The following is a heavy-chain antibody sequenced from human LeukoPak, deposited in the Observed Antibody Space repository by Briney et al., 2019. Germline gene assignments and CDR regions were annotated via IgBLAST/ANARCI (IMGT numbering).Heavy chain of an antibody. V-gene: IGHV4-39*01. CDR2: MYYSGST. CDR1: GGSISSTSYF. CDR3: ARAQHLYYYGSGVDDY. D-gene: IGHD3-10*01. Sequence: SETLSLTCTVSGGSISSTSYFWGWIRQPPGKGLEWIGSMYYSGSTYYNPSLKSRVTISVDTSKNQFSLKLSSVTRADTAVYYCARAQHLYYYGSGVDDYWGQGTLVTVSS. J-gene: IGHJ4*02.